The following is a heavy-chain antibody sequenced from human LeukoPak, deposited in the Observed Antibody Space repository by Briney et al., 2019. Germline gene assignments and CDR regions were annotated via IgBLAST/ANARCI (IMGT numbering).Heavy chain of an antibody. CDR1: GFTFSSYG. Sequence: GGSLRLSCAASGFTFSSYGMHWVRQAPGKGLEWVSTIGGSGDKTFYADSVKGRFTISRDNSMNMLHLQMSSLTGEDTALYYCVRRGDASSGWGDHDYWGQGALVTVSS. V-gene: IGHV3-23*01. CDR2: IGGSGDKT. J-gene: IGHJ4*02. CDR3: VRRGDASSGWGDHDY. D-gene: IGHD6-19*01.